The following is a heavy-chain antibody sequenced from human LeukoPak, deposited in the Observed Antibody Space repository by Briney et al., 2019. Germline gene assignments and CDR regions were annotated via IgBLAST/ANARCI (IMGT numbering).Heavy chain of an antibody. CDR1: GFTSRGFA. V-gene: IGHV3-30*16. J-gene: IGHJ4*02. CDR2: ISYDGSNK. D-gene: IGHD6-6*01. CDR3: ARGHSSSSFNY. Sequence: GGPWRLPCAASGFTSRGFAMLGPPRAPAKGLEGVAVISYDGSNKYYADSVKGRFTISRDNSKNTLYLQMNSLRAEDTAVYYCARGHSSSSFNYWGQGTLVTVSS.